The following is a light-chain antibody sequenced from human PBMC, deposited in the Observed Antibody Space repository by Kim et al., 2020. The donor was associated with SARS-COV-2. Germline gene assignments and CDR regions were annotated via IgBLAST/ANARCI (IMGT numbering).Light chain of an antibody. V-gene: IGLV1-44*01. Sequence: CVNIYCAGSSHSVGRPCVTWSPQTPGTHPTVFSYTGNARPPGGTDRLSGSRSGKSPSLTSSWRQSEDGADYYGATWDVSLNGCVFGGGTKLTVL. CDR2: TGN. CDR1: SHSVGRPC. CDR3: ATWDVSLNGCV. J-gene: IGLJ3*02.